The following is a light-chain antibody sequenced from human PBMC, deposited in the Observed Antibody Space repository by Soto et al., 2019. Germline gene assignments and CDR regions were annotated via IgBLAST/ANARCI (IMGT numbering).Light chain of an antibody. CDR1: QGISSA. CDR2: DAS. V-gene: IGKV1D-13*01. CDR3: QQFNNYIT. Sequence: AIQFTQSPSSLSASVGDRVTITCRASQGISSALAWYTQKPGKAPKILIYDASSSESGVPSRFSGSGSGTDFILTISSLQPEDFASYYYQQFNNYITFGQGTRLEIK. J-gene: IGKJ5*01.